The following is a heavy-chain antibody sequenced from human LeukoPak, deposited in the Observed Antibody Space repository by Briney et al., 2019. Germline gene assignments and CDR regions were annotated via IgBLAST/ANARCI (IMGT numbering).Heavy chain of an antibody. CDR1: GFTFSSYA. Sequence: GRSLRLSCAASGFTFSSYAMHWVRQAPGKGLEWVAVIWYDGSNKYYVDSVKGRFTISRDNSKNTLYLQMNSLRAEDTAVYYCARGAYGSGTYHDFDIWGQGTMVTVSS. V-gene: IGHV3-33*01. J-gene: IGHJ3*02. CDR2: IWYDGSNK. CDR3: ARGAYGSGTYHDFDI. D-gene: IGHD3-10*01.